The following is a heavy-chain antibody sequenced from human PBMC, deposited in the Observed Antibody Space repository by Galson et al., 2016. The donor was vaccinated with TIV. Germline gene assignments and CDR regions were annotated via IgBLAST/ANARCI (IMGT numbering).Heavy chain of an antibody. CDR2: ISYDGNNE. CDR1: GFTLSTYA. J-gene: IGHJ3*02. V-gene: IGHV3-30-3*01. CDR3: VRDSEVERRGDAFDM. Sequence: SLRLSCAASGFTLSTYAMHWVRQAPGKGLEWVAVISYDGNNEYYAESVKGRLTTSRDNSKNKLDLQMNSLRAEESAVYYCVRDSEVERRGDAFDMWGQGTMVTVSS. D-gene: IGHD3-10*01.